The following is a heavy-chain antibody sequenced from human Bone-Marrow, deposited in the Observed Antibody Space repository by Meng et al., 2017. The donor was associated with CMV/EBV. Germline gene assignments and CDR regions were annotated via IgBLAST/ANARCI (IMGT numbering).Heavy chain of an antibody. D-gene: IGHD3-16*01. J-gene: IGHJ4*02. Sequence: GESLKISCAASGFTFCNAWMSWVPQAPGKGLEWVVRIKSKTDGGTTDYAAPVKGRFTISRDDLKNTLYLQMSSLKTEDATVYYCTTRVGGPGQYYWGQGTLVTVSS. CDR3: TTRVGGPGQYY. CDR2: IKSKTDGGTT. CDR1: GFTFCNAW. V-gene: IGHV3-15*01.